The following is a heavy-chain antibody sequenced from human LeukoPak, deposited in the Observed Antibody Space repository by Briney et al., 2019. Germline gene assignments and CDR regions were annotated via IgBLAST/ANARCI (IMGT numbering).Heavy chain of an antibody. CDR3: AKDMQRFGGTDAFDI. CDR2: IWYDGSNK. Sequence: GRSLRLSCAASGFTFSSYGMHWVRQAPGKGLEWVAVIWYDGSNKYYADSVKGRFTISRDNSKNTLYLQMNSLRAEDTALYYCAKDMQRFGGTDAFDIWGQGTMVTVSS. V-gene: IGHV3-33*06. J-gene: IGHJ3*02. D-gene: IGHD3-10*01. CDR1: GFTFSSYG.